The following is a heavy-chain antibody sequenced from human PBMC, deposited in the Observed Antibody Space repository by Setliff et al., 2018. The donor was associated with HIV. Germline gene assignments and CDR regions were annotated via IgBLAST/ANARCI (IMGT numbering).Heavy chain of an antibody. D-gene: IGHD3-22*01. CDR2: IHDSGRT. CDR1: GGSFSGYY. J-gene: IGHJ4*02. Sequence: SETLSLTCAVYGGSFSGYYWSWIRQPPGKGLEWIGSIHDSGRTYYNPSLKSRVTISVDTSKNQFSLKLSSVTAADTAVFYCARLTTTYYYDSSAYYHPVWGQGTLVTVSS. CDR3: ARLTTTYYYDSSAYYHPV. V-gene: IGHV4-34*01.